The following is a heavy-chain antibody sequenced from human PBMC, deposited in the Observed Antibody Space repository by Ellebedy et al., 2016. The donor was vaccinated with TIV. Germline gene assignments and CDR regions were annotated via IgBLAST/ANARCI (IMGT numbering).Heavy chain of an antibody. V-gene: IGHV4-4*02. CDR1: GGSISSSNW. J-gene: IGHJ2*01. Sequence: MPSETLSLTCAVSGGSISSSNWWSWVRQPPGKGLEWIGEINHSGSTNYNPSLKSRVTISVDTSKNQFSLKLSSVTAADTAVYYCAKGIQLWLPAEHWYFDLWGRGTLVTVSS. CDR3: AKGIQLWLPAEHWYFDL. D-gene: IGHD5-18*01. CDR2: INHSGST.